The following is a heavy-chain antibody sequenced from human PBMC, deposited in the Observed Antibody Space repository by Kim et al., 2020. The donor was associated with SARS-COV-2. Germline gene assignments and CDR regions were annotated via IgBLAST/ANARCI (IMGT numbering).Heavy chain of an antibody. D-gene: IGHD2-21*01. J-gene: IGHJ5*02. Sequence: SSHAMHWVRQAPGQGLECVSLISDGGTPTYYADSMRGRFTISRHNSKNTLYLHMSRLRSEDTAIYYFLTYPFAPCAQFTLFSFSS. V-gene: IGHV3-64D*09. CDR1: SSHA. CDR3: LTYPFAP. CDR2: ISDGGTPT.